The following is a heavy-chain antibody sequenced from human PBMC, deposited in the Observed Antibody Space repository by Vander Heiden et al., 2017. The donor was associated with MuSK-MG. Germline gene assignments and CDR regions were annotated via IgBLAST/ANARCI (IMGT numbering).Heavy chain of an antibody. D-gene: IGHD6-13*01. V-gene: IGHV3-23*01. CDR3: AKDVASSWGYPPEYFQH. CDR1: AFPFTNSA. Sequence: DVQLLESGGGVVQPGGSLSLSCAASAFPFTNSALSWVRQAPGKGLEWVSGVTGSGGSTYYADSVKGRFTISRDNSKNTLYLQMNSLRGEDTALYYCAKDVASSWGYPPEYFQHWGQGTLVTVSS. J-gene: IGHJ1*01. CDR2: VTGSGGST.